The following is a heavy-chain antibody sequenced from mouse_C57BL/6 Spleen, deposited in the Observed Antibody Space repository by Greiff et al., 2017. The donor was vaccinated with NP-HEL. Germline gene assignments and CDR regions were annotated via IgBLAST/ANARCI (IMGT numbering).Heavy chain of an antibody. CDR3: ARWGHYGSTYFDY. J-gene: IGHJ2*01. CDR2: IDPSDSET. Sequence: QVQLQQSGAELVRPGSSVKLSCKASGYTFTSYWMHWVKQRPIQGLEWIGNIDPSDSETHYNQKFKDKATLTVDKSSSTAYMQLSSLTSEDSAVYYCARWGHYGSTYFDYWGQGTTLTVSS. CDR1: GYTFTSYW. V-gene: IGHV1-52*01. D-gene: IGHD1-1*01.